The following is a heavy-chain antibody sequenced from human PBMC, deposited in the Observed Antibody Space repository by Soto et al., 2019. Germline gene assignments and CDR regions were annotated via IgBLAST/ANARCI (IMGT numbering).Heavy chain of an antibody. V-gene: IGHV4-39*07. Sequence: SSETLSLTCTVSGGSISSSSYYWGWIRQPPGKGLEWIGSIYYSGSTFYNPSLKSRVTISVDTSKNQFSLKLSSVTAADTAVYYCARASYGMDVWGQGTTVTVSS. CDR2: IYYSGST. CDR1: GGSISSSSYY. J-gene: IGHJ6*02. CDR3: ARASYGMDV.